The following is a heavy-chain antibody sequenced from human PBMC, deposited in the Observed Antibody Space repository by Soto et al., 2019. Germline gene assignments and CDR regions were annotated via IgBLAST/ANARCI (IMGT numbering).Heavy chain of an antibody. CDR3: ASCSRARIAARPDYYYYYGMDV. CDR2: IIPIFGTA. J-gene: IGHJ6*02. D-gene: IGHD6-6*01. V-gene: IGHV1-69*01. CDR1: GGTFSSYA. Sequence: QVQLVQSGAEVKKPGSSVKVSCKASGGTFSSYAISWVRQAPGQGLEWMGGIIPIFGTANYAQKFQGRVTITADEPTSTAYMELSRLRSEDTAVYYCASCSRARIAARPDYYYYYGMDVWGQGTTVTVSS.